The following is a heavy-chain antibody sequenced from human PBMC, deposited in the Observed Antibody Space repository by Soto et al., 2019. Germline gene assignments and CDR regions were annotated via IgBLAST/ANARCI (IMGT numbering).Heavy chain of an antibody. Sequence: GGSLRLSCAASGFTFSSYAMRWVRQAPGKRLKRDSAISGSSGSTYYADSVKGRFTISRDNSKNTLYLQMNSLRAEDTAVYYCAKNSCGGSCYDYYYMDVWGKGT. J-gene: IGHJ6*03. D-gene: IGHD2-15*01. CDR1: GFTFSSYA. V-gene: IGHV3-23*01. CDR3: AKNSCGGSCYDYYYMDV. CDR2: ISGSSGST.